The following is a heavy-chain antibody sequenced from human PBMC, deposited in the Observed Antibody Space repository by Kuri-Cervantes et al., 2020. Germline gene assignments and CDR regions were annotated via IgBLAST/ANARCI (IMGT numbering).Heavy chain of an antibody. J-gene: IGHJ4*02. CDR2: IYHSGST. V-gene: IGHV4-59*05. CDR1: GGSISSYY. Sequence: SETLSLTCTVSGGSISSYYWSWIRQPPGKGLEWIGSIYHSGSTYYNPSLKSRVTISVDTSKNQFSLKLSSVTAADTAVYYCARAEPRTMAHFDYWGQGTLVTVSS. CDR3: ARAEPRTMAHFDY. D-gene: IGHD1-14*01.